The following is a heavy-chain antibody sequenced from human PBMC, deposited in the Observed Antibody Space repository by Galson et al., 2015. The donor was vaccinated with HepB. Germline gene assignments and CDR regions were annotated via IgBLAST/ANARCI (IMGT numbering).Heavy chain of an antibody. D-gene: IGHD2-2*02. J-gene: IGHJ3*02. CDR1: GYTFTSYD. V-gene: IGHV1-8*01. Sequence: SVKVSCKASGYTFTSYDIDWVRQATGQGLEWMGWMNPNSGNTGYAQKFQGRVTMTRNTSISTAYMELSSLRSEHTAVYYCARVACSSTSCYIMDAFDIWGQGTMVTVSS. CDR2: MNPNSGNT. CDR3: ARVACSSTSCYIMDAFDI.